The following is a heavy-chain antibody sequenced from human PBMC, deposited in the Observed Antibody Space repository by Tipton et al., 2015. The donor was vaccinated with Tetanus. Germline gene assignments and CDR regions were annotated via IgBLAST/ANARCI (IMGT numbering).Heavy chain of an antibody. J-gene: IGHJ4*02. Sequence: TLSLTCSVSGGSISSGGYFWNWIRQPPGKGLEWLAYISYSGSTNSNYSLKSRITISRDTSKNQFSLKLTSVTAAATAAYYCARANYDFPKKGPFDSWGQGTLVIVSS. CDR3: ARANYDFPKKGPFDS. CDR2: ISYSGST. V-gene: IGHV4-61*08. CDR1: GGSISSGGYF. D-gene: IGHD3-3*01.